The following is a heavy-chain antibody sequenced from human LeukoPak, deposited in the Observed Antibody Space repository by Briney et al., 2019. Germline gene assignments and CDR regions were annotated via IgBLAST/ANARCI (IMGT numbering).Heavy chain of an antibody. J-gene: IGHJ4*02. V-gene: IGHV1-2*02. CDR1: GYTFTGYY. CDR2: INPNSGGT. Sequence: ASVKVSCKASGYTFTGYYMHWVRQAPGQGLEWMGWINPNSGGTNYAQKFQGRVTMTRDTYISTAYMELSRLRSDDTAVYYCARDSGYYYDSSGYYRKGPFDYWGQGTLVTVSS. D-gene: IGHD3-22*01. CDR3: ARDSGYYYDSSGYYRKGPFDY.